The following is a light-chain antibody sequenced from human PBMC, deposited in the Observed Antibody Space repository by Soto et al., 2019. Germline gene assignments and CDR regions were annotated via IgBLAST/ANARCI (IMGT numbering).Light chain of an antibody. CDR1: QDIGNS. CDR2: DAY. V-gene: IGKV1-33*01. J-gene: IGKJ3*01. CDR3: QQSDHLPL. Sequence: DIQMTQSPPSLSASVGDRVTITCQASQDIGNSLNWYQHKPGKAPKLVIYDAYNLETGVPSTFSGSGYGTDFTFTISSLRPQDIATYYCQQSDHLPLFGPGTKVDIK.